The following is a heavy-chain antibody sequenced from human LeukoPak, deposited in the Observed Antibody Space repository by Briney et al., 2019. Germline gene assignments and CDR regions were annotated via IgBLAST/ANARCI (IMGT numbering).Heavy chain of an antibody. J-gene: IGHJ6*02. CDR2: IYYSGST. Sequence: SETLSLTCTVSGGSISSYYWSWIRQPPGKGLEWIGYIYYSGSTNYNPSLKSRVTISVDTSKNQFSLKLSSVTAADTAVYYCARETSLRTLWYGMDVWGQGTTVTVSS. CDR1: GGSISSYY. D-gene: IGHD2-21*01. CDR3: ARETSLRTLWYGMDV. V-gene: IGHV4-59*01.